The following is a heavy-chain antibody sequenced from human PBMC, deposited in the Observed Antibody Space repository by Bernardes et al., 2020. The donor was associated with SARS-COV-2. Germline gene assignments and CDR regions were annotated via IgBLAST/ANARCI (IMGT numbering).Heavy chain of an antibody. CDR1: GGSFSGYF. CDR3: ARRPDRRFLESLGSSYYYGMDV. V-gene: IGHV4-34*01. J-gene: IGHJ6*02. D-gene: IGHD3-3*01. CDR2: INHSGTT. Sequence: SETLSLTCAVYGGSFSGYFWNWIRQPPGKGLEWIGEINHSGTTNYNPPLESRITMSVDTSKKQFSLNMRSVTAADTAVYYCARRPDRRFLESLGSSYYYGMDVWGQGTTVTGSS.